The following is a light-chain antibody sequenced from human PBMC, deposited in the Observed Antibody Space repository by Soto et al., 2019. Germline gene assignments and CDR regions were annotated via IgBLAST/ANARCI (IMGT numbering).Light chain of an antibody. V-gene: IGKV3-15*01. J-gene: IGKJ3*01. CDR3: QQYNNWPFT. Sequence: EIVMTKSPATLSVSPGERATLSCRASQSVSSNLAWYQQKPGQAPRLLIYGASTRATGIPARFSGSGSGTEFTLTISSLQSEDFAVYYCQQYNNWPFTFGPGNKVDI. CDR1: QSVSSN. CDR2: GAS.